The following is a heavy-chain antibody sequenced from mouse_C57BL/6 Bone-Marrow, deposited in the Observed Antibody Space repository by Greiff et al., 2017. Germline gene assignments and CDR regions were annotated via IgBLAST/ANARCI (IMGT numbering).Heavy chain of an antibody. D-gene: IGHD1-1*01. CDR3: ASYYGSSYAMDY. CDR1: GYTFTSYW. Sequence: QVQLKQSGAELAKPGASVKMSCKASGYTFTSYWMHWVKQRPGQGLEWIGYITPSTGYTEYNQKFKDKATLTADKSSSTAYMQLSSLTSEDSAVYYGASYYGSSYAMDYWGQGTSVTVSS. CDR2: ITPSTGYT. J-gene: IGHJ4*01. V-gene: IGHV1-7*01.